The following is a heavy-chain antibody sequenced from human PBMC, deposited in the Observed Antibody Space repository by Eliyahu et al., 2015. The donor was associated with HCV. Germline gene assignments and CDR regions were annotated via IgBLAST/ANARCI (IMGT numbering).Heavy chain of an antibody. D-gene: IGHD2-15*01. Sequence: QVHLVESGGGVVQPGRSLRLSCAASGFTFSSHGMHWVRQAPGKGLEWVAIISSDGSTTTYADSVKGRFTISRDNSKNTLHLQMNSLRPEDTAVYYSVKGCSGGTSCYYFDFWGQGTLVTVSS. CDR1: GFTFSSHG. J-gene: IGHJ4*02. CDR2: ISSDGSTT. CDR3: VKGCSGGTSCYYFDF. V-gene: IGHV3-30*18.